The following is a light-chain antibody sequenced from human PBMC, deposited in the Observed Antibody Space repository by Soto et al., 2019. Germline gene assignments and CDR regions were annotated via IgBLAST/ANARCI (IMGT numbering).Light chain of an antibody. CDR2: GAS. CDR1: QSVSSN. J-gene: IGKJ1*01. Sequence: EIVMTQYPATLSVSPGERATLSFRASQSVSSNLAWYQQKPGQAPRLLIYGASTRATGIPARFSGSGSGTEFTLTISSLQSEDFAVYYCQQYNNWPPFGQGTKVDIK. V-gene: IGKV3-15*01. CDR3: QQYNNWPP.